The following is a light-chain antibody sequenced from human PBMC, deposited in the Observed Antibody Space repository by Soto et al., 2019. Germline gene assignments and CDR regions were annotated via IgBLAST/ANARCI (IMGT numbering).Light chain of an antibody. V-gene: IGKV1-5*03. CDR3: QQLNSYPRT. CDR2: KAS. J-gene: IGKJ1*01. CDR1: QSFNTW. Sequence: IQITQSPSTVSASVGDRVTITCRASQSFNTWLAWYQQKPGKAPNLLIYKASSLASGVPSRFSGSGSGTDFTLTISSLQPEDFATYYCQQLNSYPRTFGQGTKVDIK.